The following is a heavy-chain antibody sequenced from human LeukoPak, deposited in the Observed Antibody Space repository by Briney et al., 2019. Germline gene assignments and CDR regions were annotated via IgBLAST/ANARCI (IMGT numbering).Heavy chain of an antibody. J-gene: IGHJ2*01. V-gene: IGHV3-20*04. D-gene: IGHD4-17*01. Sequence: PGGSLRLSCAASGFTFDDYGLIWVRHVPGKGLEWVSYITWNGDSTAYADSVKGRVTIYRDNAKNSLYLQMNSLRAEDTAFYYCAGSMSTVTTRFFDLWGRGTLVTVSS. CDR2: ITWNGDST. CDR1: GFTFDDYG. CDR3: AGSMSTVTTRFFDL.